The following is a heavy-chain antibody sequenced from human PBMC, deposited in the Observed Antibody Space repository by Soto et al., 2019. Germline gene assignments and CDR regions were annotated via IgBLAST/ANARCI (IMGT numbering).Heavy chain of an antibody. CDR2: ISTYNGNP. D-gene: IGHD1-1*01. V-gene: IGHV1-18*01. CDR1: GYIFTSKG. Sequence: QIQLVPSGAEVKKPGASVTVSCKASGYIFTSKGLSWVRQAPGQGLEWMGWISTYNGNPNYAQKLQGRVTMTTNTSPTTAFLELTSLTSDDTAVYYCARGRTRALDYWGQGNPVIVSS. J-gene: IGHJ4*02. CDR3: ARGRTRALDY.